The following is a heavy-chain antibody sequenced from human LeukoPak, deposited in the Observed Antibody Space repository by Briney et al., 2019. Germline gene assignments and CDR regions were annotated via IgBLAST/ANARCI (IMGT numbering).Heavy chain of an antibody. CDR1: GFTFSSYA. Sequence: GRSLRLSCVASGFTFSSYAMHWVRQAPGKGLEWVAVISRDGRDKHHADSVKGRFTISRDNSKNTLYLQMDSLGAEDTAVYFCAKDPRTAAAYYFDYWGQGILVTVSS. V-gene: IGHV3-30*18. D-gene: IGHD6-13*01. CDR3: AKDPRTAAAYYFDY. J-gene: IGHJ4*02. CDR2: ISRDGRDK.